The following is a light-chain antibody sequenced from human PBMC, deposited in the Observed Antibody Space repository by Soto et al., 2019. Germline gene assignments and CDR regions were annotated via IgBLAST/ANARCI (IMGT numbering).Light chain of an antibody. CDR2: GAS. J-gene: IGKJ4*01. CDR3: QQYDDSQLT. V-gene: IGKV3-20*01. CDR1: QSVSSSY. Sequence: EIVLTQSPGTLSLSPGERATLSCRASQSVSSSYLAWYQQRPSQAPRLLIYGASSRATGIPDRFSGSGSGTDFTLTISRLEPEDFAVYYCQQYDDSQLTFGGGTKVDI.